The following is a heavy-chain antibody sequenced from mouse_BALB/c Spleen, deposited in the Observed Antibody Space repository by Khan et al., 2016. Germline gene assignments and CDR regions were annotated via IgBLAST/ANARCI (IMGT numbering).Heavy chain of an antibody. CDR3: ARYRYYYGSSRYFDV. Sequence: QIQLVQSGPELKKPGKTVKISCKASGYTFTNYGMNWVKQAPGKGLKWMGWINTYSGESTYADDFKGRFAFSLETSANTAYLQIKNLKNEYTATYFCARYRYYYGSSRYFDVWGAGTTVIVSS. J-gene: IGHJ1*01. V-gene: IGHV9-3-1*01. CDR2: INTYSGES. CDR1: GYTFTNYG. D-gene: IGHD1-1*01.